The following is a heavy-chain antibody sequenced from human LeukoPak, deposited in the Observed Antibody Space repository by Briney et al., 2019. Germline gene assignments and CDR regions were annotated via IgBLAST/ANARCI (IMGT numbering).Heavy chain of an antibody. D-gene: IGHD6-13*01. J-gene: IGHJ4*02. CDR3: ARQNPAAEGQGLDH. CDR2: IFHTETT. Sequence: SESLSLTCTVSGGSISSYYWSWIRQPPGKGLDWIGYIFHTETTSYNPSLKSRVTISVDTSRNQFSLKLSSVTAADTAVYCCARQNPAAEGQGLDHWGQGAVVTVSS. V-gene: IGHV4-59*08. CDR1: GGSISSYY.